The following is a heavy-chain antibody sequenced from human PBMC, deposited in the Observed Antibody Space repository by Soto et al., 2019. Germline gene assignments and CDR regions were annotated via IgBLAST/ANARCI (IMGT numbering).Heavy chain of an antibody. CDR3: PRERETGYSSSWY. D-gene: IGHD6-13*01. Sequence: SVKVSCNASVGTFSSDAISGVRQAPGQGLEWMGGIIPIFGTANYAQQFQGRVTITADESTSTAYMELSSLSSEDTAVYYCPRERETGYSSSWY. J-gene: IGHJ2*01. CDR2: IIPIFGTA. V-gene: IGHV1-69*01. CDR1: VGTFSSDA.